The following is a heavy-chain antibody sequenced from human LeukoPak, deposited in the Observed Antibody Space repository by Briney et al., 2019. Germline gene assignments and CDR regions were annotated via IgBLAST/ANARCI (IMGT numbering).Heavy chain of an antibody. CDR3: ARRYDSSLDY. Sequence: GESLQISCQGSGYSFTSYWIGWVRQLPGKGLAWMGIIYPGDSDTRYSPSFQGQVTISADKSISTAYLQWSSLKASDTAMYYCARRYDSSLDYWGQGTLVTVSS. V-gene: IGHV5-51*01. D-gene: IGHD3-22*01. CDR2: IYPGDSDT. J-gene: IGHJ4*02. CDR1: GYSFTSYW.